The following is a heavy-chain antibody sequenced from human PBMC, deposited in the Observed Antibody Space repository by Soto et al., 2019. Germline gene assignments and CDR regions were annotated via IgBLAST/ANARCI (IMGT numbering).Heavy chain of an antibody. CDR2: TYYRSKWYN. D-gene: IGHD3-3*01. CDR3: ARGTDFWSGYPFDY. V-gene: IGHV6-1*01. J-gene: IGHJ4*02. Sequence: SQTLSLTCAISGDSVSSNSAAWNCIIHSPSRGLEWLGRTYYRSKWYNDYAVSVKSRITINPDTSKNQFSLQLNSVTPEDTAVYYCARGTDFWSGYPFDYWGQGTLVTVSS. CDR1: GDSVSSNSAA.